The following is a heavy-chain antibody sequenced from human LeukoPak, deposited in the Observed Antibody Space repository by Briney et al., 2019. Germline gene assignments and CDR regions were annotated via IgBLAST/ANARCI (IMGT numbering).Heavy chain of an antibody. J-gene: IGHJ5*02. CDR1: GFTFSSYS. V-gene: IGHV3-48*01. CDR2: ISSSSSTI. CDR3: ATVGYSSGWDNWFDP. Sequence: GGSLRLSCAASGFTFSSYSMNWARQAPGKGLEWVSYISSSSSTIYYADSVKGRFTISRDNAKNSLYLQMNSLRAEDTAVYYCATVGYSSGWDNWFDPWGQGTLVTVSS. D-gene: IGHD6-19*01.